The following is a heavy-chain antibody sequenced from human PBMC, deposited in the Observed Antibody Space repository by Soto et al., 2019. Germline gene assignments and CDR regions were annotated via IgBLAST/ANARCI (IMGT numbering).Heavy chain of an antibody. CDR2: ISGSGGGT. CDR3: AKSRGSGSYFNPSDAFDF. CDR1: GFTCSSYA. V-gene: IGHV3-23*01. Sequence: GGSLRLSCAASGFTCSSYAMSWVRQAPGKGLEWVSSISGSGGGTYYADSVKGRFTISRDNSKNTLSLQMNSLRAEDTAVYYCAKSRGSGSYFNPSDAFDFWGQGTMVTGSS. D-gene: IGHD3-10*01. J-gene: IGHJ3*01.